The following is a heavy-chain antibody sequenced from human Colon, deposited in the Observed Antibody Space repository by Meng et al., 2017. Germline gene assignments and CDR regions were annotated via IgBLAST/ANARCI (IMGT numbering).Heavy chain of an antibody. CDR3: ARDSSSSAYSPFDY. V-gene: IGHV6-1*01. J-gene: IGHJ4*02. CDR1: GDSVSSNSAA. D-gene: IGHD3-22*01. CDR2: TYYRSKWYN. Sequence: AQPQESGAGLVKPSQTPSITCAISGDSVSSNSAAWNWIRQSPSRGLEWLGRTYYRSKWYNDYAVSVKSRITINPDTSKNQFSLQLNSVTPEDTAVYYCARDSSSSAYSPFDYWGQGTLVTVSS.